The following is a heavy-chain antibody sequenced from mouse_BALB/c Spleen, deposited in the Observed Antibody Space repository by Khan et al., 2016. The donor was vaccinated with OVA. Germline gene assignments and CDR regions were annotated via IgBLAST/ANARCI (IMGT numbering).Heavy chain of an antibody. CDR2: IWSDGST. D-gene: IGHD2-4*01. Sequence: QVHVKQSGPGLAAPSQSLSITCTISGFSLTNYGVHWVRQPPGKGLEWLLVIWSDGSTTYNSALKSRLTITKDNSQSQVFLKMNSLQTDDTAIYFCARQPYYHYNILDYWGQGTSVTVSS. V-gene: IGHV2-6-1*01. CDR3: ARQPYYHYNILDY. CDR1: GFSLTNYG. J-gene: IGHJ4*01.